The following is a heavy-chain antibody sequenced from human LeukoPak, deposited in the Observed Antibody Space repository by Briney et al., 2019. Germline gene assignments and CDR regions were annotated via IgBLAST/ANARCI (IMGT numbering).Heavy chain of an antibody. CDR3: AKDIGGPWGHSYGSYYDILTGYGMDV. J-gene: IGHJ6*02. D-gene: IGHD3-9*01. CDR2: IKQDGSEK. CDR1: GFTFSSYW. Sequence: GGSLRLSCAASGFTFSSYWMSWVRQAPGKGLEWVANIKQDGSEKYYVDSVKGRFTISRDNAKNSLYLQMNSLRAEDTALYYCAKDIGGPWGHSYGSYYDILTGYGMDVWGQGTTVTVSS. V-gene: IGHV3-7*03.